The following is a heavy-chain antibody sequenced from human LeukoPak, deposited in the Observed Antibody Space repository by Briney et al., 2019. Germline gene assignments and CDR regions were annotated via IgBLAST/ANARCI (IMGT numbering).Heavy chain of an antibody. CDR1: GFTFSDYY. CDR3: ARDVSGDYVGY. J-gene: IGHJ4*02. D-gene: IGHD4-17*01. CDR2: IGTSGNTI. V-gene: IGHV3-11*04. Sequence: GGSLRLSCAASGFTFSDYYMTWIRQAPGKGLEWVSYIGTSGNTIYYADSVKGRFTISRDNAKNSLYLQMNSLRAEDTAVYYCARDVSGDYVGYWGQGTLVTVSS.